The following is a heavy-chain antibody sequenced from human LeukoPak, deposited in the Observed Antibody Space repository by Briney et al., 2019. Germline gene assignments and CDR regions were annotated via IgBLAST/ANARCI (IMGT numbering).Heavy chain of an antibody. CDR1: GYTFTGYY. Sequence: ASVKVSCKASGYTFTGYYMHWVRQAPGQGLQWMGWINPNGGDTNYAQKFQDRVTMTRDTSISTAYMELSSLRSKDTAVYYCARGRPTTSIAAAGVSWFDPWGQGTLVTVSS. CDR2: INPNGGDT. J-gene: IGHJ5*02. D-gene: IGHD6-13*01. V-gene: IGHV1-2*02. CDR3: ARGRPTTSIAAAGVSWFDP.